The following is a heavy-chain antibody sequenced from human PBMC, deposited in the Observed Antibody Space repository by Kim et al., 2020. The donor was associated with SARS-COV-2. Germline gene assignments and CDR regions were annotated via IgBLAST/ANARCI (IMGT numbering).Heavy chain of an antibody. J-gene: IGHJ4*02. CDR3: ANLGYSDYGPFDY. V-gene: IGHV4-39*02. D-gene: IGHD5-12*01. Sequence: YNPALKSRLTISQDTSKNHFSLKLSSVTAADTAIYFCANLGYSDYGPFDYWGQGTLVTVSS.